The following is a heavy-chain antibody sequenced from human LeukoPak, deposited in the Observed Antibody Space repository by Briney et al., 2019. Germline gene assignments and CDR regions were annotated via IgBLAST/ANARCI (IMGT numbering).Heavy chain of an antibody. J-gene: IGHJ4*02. Sequence: SETLSITCTVSGGSIISSSYYWGWIRQPPGKGLEWIGSIYYSGSTYYNPSLKSRVTISVDTSKNQFSLKLSSVTAADKAVYYCARHGYSSSWYDYWGQGTLVTVSS. CDR2: IYYSGST. V-gene: IGHV4-39*01. CDR1: GGSIISSSYY. D-gene: IGHD6-13*01. CDR3: ARHGYSSSWYDY.